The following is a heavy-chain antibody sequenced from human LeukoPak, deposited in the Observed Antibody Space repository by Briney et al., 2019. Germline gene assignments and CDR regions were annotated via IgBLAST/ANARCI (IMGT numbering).Heavy chain of an antibody. D-gene: IGHD2-2*01. CDR1: GSTFSTYW. V-gene: IGHV3-7*01. Sequence: GALRLSCAASGSTFSTYWMSWVRQAPGKGLEWVANIKGDGSEKNYVDSVKGRFTISRDNVTNSLYLQMNSLRAEDTAVYYCARDGSSTSPQFDYWGQGALVSVSS. CDR2: IKGDGSEK. CDR3: ARDGSSTSPQFDY. J-gene: IGHJ4*02.